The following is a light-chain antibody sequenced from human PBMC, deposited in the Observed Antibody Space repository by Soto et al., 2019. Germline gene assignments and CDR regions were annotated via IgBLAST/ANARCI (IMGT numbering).Light chain of an antibody. Sequence: DIQMTQSPSSLSASVGDRVAITCRASQSISSFLNWYQHSPRKAPKLLIYSSSSLQSGVPSRFSGSGAGTDLTLTISSLQPEDSDTYYCQQSYNPPCTFGQGTKVEIK. J-gene: IGKJ1*01. CDR3: QQSYNPPCT. CDR2: SSS. CDR1: QSISSF. V-gene: IGKV1-39*01.